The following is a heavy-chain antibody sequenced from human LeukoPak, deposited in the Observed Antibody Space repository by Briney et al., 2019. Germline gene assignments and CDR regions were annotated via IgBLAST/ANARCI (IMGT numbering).Heavy chain of an antibody. V-gene: IGHV1-2*02. CDR3: ARVLRGIAAAGTRWFDP. CDR2: INPNSGGT. D-gene: IGHD6-13*01. Sequence: GASVKVSCKASGYTFTGYYMHWVRQAPGQGLEWMGWINPNSGGTNYAQKFQGRVTMTRDTSISTAYMELSRLRSDDTAVYYCARVLRGIAAAGTRWFDPWGQVTLVTVSS. CDR1: GYTFTGYY. J-gene: IGHJ5*02.